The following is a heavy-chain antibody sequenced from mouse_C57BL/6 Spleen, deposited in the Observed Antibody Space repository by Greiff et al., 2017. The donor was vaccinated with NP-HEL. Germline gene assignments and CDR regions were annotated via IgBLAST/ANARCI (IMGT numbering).Heavy chain of an antibody. CDR2: IDPSDSET. D-gene: IGHD1-1*01. V-gene: IGHV1-52*01. Sequence: VQLQQSGAELVRPGSSVKLSCKASGYTFTSYWMHWVKQRPIQGLEWIGNIDPSDSETHYNQKFKDKATLTVDKSSSTAYMQLSSLTSEDSAVYYWARGPGYYGSSYEDYWGQGTTLTVSS. CDR3: ARGPGYYGSSYEDY. CDR1: GYTFTSYW. J-gene: IGHJ2*01.